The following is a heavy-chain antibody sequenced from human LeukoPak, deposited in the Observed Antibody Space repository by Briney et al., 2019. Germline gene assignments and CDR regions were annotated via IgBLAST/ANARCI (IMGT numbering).Heavy chain of an antibody. V-gene: IGHV1-69*05. CDR1: GGTFSSYA. D-gene: IGHD6-13*01. CDR3: ARDIAAAGPFDY. Sequence: GASVKVSCKASGGTFSSYAISWVRQAPGQGLEWMGGIIPIFGTANYAQKFQGRVTITTDESTSTAYMELSSLRSEDTAVYYCARDIAAAGPFDYWGQGTLVTVSS. CDR2: IIPIFGTA. J-gene: IGHJ4*02.